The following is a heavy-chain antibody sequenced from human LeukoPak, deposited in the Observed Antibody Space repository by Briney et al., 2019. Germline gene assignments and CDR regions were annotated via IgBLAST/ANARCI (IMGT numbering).Heavy chain of an antibody. CDR1: GYTFTGYY. V-gene: IGHV1-2*02. CDR2: INPNSGGT. J-gene: IGHJ4*02. Sequence: ASVKVSCKASGYTFTGYYMHWVRQAPRQGLEWMGWINPNSGGTNYAQKFQGRVTMTRDTSISTACMELSRLRSDDTAVYYCARVRGYCSSTSCYNFDYWGQGTLVTVSS. D-gene: IGHD2-2*02. CDR3: ARVRGYCSSTSCYNFDY.